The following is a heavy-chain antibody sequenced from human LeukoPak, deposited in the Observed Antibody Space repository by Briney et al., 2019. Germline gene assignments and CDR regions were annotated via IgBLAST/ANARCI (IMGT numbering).Heavy chain of an antibody. CDR1: GFTFGSFS. V-gene: IGHV3-23*01. CDR3: AKDVKPDSGRDVDY. J-gene: IGHJ4*02. D-gene: IGHD6-19*01. CDR2: IYPSGDST. Sequence: GGSLRLSCAASGFTFGSFSMNWVRQAPGEGLEWVSAIYPSGDSTYYADSVKGRFTISRDNSRNTLYLQMHSLSAEDTAVYYCAKDVKPDSGRDVDYWGQGTLVTVSS.